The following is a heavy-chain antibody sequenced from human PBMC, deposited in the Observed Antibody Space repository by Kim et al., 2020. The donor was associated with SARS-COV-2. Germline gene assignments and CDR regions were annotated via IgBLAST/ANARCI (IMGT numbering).Heavy chain of an antibody. CDR2: INPNSGGT. V-gene: IGHV1-2*04. CDR3: ARGPNSSGYYYHFAFDI. J-gene: IGHJ3*02. D-gene: IGHD3-22*01. CDR1: GYTFTGYY. Sequence: ASVKVSGKASGYTFTGYYMHWVRQAPGQGLEWMGWINPNSGGTNYAQKFQGWVTMTRDTSISTAYMELSRLRSDDTAVYYCARGPNSSGYYYHFAFDIWGQGTMVTVSS.